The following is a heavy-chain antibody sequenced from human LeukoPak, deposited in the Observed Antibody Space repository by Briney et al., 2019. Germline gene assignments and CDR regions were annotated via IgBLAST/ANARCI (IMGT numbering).Heavy chain of an antibody. CDR1: GGSFSGYY. CDR2: INHSGST. CDR3: ARTGAYSGNKSGMDV. D-gene: IGHD5-12*01. J-gene: IGHJ6*04. Sequence: SETLSLTCAVSGGSFSGYYWSWVRQPPGKGLEWIGEINHSGSTNYNPALKSRPTISVDTSKNQFSLKLSSVAAADTAVYYCARTGAYSGNKSGMDVWGKGTPVTVSS. V-gene: IGHV4-34*01.